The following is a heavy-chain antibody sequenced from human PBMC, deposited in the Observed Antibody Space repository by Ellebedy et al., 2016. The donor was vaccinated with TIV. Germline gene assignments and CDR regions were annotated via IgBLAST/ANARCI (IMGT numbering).Heavy chain of an antibody. J-gene: IGHJ4*02. CDR3: ARDTHSYVRFDY. CDR2: IHSDGTT. D-gene: IGHD5-18*01. Sequence: GGSLRLSCTASGFSVSNNYMAWVRQAPGKGLEWVSVIHSDGTTNYADSVKGRFTISRDNSENTLQLQMDSLRVEDTAVYYCARDTHSYVRFDYWGQGTLVTVSS. V-gene: IGHV3-53*01. CDR1: GFSVSNNY.